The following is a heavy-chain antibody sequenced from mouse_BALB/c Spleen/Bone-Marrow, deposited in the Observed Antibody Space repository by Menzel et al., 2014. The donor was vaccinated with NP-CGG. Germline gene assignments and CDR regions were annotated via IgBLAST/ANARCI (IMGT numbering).Heavy chain of an antibody. J-gene: IGHJ3*01. V-gene: IGHV4-1*02. CDR3: ARMHYYGYVAY. D-gene: IGHD1-2*01. Sequence: EVKLQESGGGLVQPGGSLKLSCAASGFDFSRYWMSWVRQAPGKGLEWIGEINPDSSTINYTPSLKDKFIISRDNAKNTLYLQMSKVGSEDTALYYCARMHYYGYVAYWGQGTLVTVSA. CDR1: GFDFSRYW. CDR2: INPDSSTI.